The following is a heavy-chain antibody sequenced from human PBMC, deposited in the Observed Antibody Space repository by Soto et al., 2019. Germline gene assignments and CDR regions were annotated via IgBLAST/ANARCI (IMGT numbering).Heavy chain of an antibody. CDR2: IYWDDDK. Sequence: SGPTLVNPTPTLTLTCTFSGFSLSTSGVGVGWIRQPPGKALEWLALIYWDDDKRYSPSLKSRLTITKDTSKNQVVLTMTNMDPVDTATYYCAHSPTTGGNTIHALTRNKYNWFDPWGQGTLVTVSS. D-gene: IGHD1-26*01. CDR3: AHSPTTGGNTIHALTRNKYNWFDP. J-gene: IGHJ5*02. V-gene: IGHV2-5*02. CDR1: GFSLSTSGVG.